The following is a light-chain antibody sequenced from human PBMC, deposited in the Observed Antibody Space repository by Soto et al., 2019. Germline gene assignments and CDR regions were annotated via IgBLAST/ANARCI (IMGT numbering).Light chain of an antibody. J-gene: IGLJ3*02. V-gene: IGLV1-44*01. Sequence: QSVLTQPPSASGTPGQRVTISCSGRSSSIGSSNVNWYQQLPGTAPRLLIYGTNQRPSGVPERFSGSKSGTSASLAISGLQSEDEADYYCATWDDSLNGWVFGGGTKLTVL. CDR2: GTN. CDR3: ATWDDSLNGWV. CDR1: SSSIGSSN.